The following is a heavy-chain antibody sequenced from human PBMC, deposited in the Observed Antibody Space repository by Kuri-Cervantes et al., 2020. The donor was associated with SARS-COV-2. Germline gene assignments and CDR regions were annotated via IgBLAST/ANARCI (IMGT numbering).Heavy chain of an antibody. V-gene: IGHV1-69*10. D-gene: IGHD3-3*01. CDR1: GGTFSSYA. CDR2: IIPILGIA. J-gene: IGHJ4*02. Sequence: SVKVSCKASGGTFSSYAISWVRQAPGQGLEWMGGIIPILGIANYAQKFQGRVTIAADKSTSTAYMELSSLRSEDTAVYYCARSPGLLVEWGDPWDYWGQGILVTVSS. CDR3: ARSPGLLVEWGDPWDY.